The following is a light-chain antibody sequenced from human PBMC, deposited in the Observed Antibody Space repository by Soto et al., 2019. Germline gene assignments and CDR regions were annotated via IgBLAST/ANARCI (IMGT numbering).Light chain of an antibody. CDR3: QQSDTTPWT. CDR2: AAS. Sequence: DIQMTQSPSSLSASVGDRVTISCRASQSISSYLNWYQQRPGKAPKLLIYAASSLQSGVPSRFSGSGSGTDFSLTISSLQPEDFATYYCQQSDTTPWTFGQGTKVDIK. J-gene: IGKJ1*01. CDR1: QSISSY. V-gene: IGKV1-39*01.